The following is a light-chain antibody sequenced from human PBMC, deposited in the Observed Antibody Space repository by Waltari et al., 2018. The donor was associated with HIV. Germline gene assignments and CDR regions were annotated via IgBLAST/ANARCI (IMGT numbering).Light chain of an antibody. J-gene: IGKJ1*01. CDR3: QQYNNWPQT. CDR2: GAS. V-gene: IGKV3-15*01. CDR1: QSVSSN. Sequence: ETMMTQSPATLSVSPGERATLSCRASQSVSSNLAWYQQKPGQAPRLLIYGASTRATAIPARVSGSGSGTDFTLTISSLQPVDIAIYYCQQYNNWPQTFGQGTKVEIK.